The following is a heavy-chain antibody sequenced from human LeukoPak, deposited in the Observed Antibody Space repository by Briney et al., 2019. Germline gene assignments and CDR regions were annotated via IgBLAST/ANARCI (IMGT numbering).Heavy chain of an antibody. D-gene: IGHD6-19*01. Sequence: SETLSLTCAVSGGSISSGGYSWSWIRQPPGKGLEWIGYIYHSGSTYYNPSLKSRVTISVDRSKNQFSLKLSSVTAADTAVYYCARGDYSSGYYFDYWGQGTLVTVSS. V-gene: IGHV4-30-2*01. J-gene: IGHJ4*02. CDR2: IYHSGST. CDR3: ARGDYSSGYYFDY. CDR1: GGSISSGGYS.